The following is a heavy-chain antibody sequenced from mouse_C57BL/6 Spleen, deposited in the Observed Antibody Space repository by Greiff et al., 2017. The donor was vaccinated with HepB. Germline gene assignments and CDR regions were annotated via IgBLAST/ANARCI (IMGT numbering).Heavy chain of an antibody. V-gene: IGHV1-81*01. CDR2: IYPRSGNT. CDR3: ARGGMMVTHFDY. Sequence: QVQLKESGAELARPGASVKLSCKASGYTFTSYGISWVKQRTGQGLEWIGEIYPRSGNTYYNEKFKGKATLTADKSSSTAYMELRSLTSEDSAVYFCARGGMMVTHFDYWGQGTTLTVSS. J-gene: IGHJ2*01. D-gene: IGHD2-3*01. CDR1: GYTFTSYG.